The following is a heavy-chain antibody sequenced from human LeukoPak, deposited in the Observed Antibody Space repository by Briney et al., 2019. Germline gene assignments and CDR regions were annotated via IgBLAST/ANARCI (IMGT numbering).Heavy chain of an antibody. J-gene: IGHJ2*01. CDR2: INAGNGDT. V-gene: IGHV1-3*01. D-gene: IGHD4-17*01. Sequence: ASVKVSCKASGYTFTSYAMHWVRQAPGQRLEWMGWINAGNGDTKYSQKFQGRVTITRDTSASTAYMELSSLRSEDTAVYYCVRGYGDYVWYFDLWGRGTLVTVSS. CDR1: GYTFTSYA. CDR3: VRGYGDYVWYFDL.